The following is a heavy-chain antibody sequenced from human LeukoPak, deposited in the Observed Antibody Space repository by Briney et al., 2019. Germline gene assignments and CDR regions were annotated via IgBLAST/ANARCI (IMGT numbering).Heavy chain of an antibody. J-gene: IGHJ4*02. Sequence: GGSLRLSCAASGFTFSNYLMSWVRQAPGKGLVWVSRINSDGSSRHYADSVKGRFTISRDNAKNTLHLQMTSLRAEDTAVYYCARGGPDSSDYSSLFDYWGRGILVTVSS. CDR1: GFTFSNYL. CDR3: ARGGPDSSDYSSLFDY. V-gene: IGHV3-74*01. CDR2: INSDGSSR. D-gene: IGHD3-22*01.